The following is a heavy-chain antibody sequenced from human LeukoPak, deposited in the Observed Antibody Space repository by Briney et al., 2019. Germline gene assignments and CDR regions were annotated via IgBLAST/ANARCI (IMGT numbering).Heavy chain of an antibody. D-gene: IGHD4-23*01. Sequence: SETLSLTCTVSGGSISSYYWSWIRQPPGKGLEWIGYIYYSGSTNYNPSLKSRVTISVDTSKNQFSLKLSSVTAADTAVYYCARLSEYGGKWQPAYYYGMDVWGQGTTVTVSS. CDR1: GGSISSYY. CDR2: IYYSGST. V-gene: IGHV4-59*08. J-gene: IGHJ6*02. CDR3: ARLSEYGGKWQPAYYYGMDV.